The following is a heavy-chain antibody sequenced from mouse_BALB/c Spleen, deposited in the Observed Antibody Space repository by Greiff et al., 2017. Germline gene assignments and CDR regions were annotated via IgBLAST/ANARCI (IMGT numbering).Heavy chain of an antibody. J-gene: IGHJ1*01. D-gene: IGHD1-1*01. Sequence: VQLQESGAELVRPGASVTLSCKASGYTFTDYEMHWVKQTPVHGLEWIGAIDPETGGTAYNQKFKGKATLTADKSSSTAYMELRSLTSEDSAVYYGTRPPYYGSRDWYFDVWGAGTTVTVSS. CDR3: TRPPYYGSRDWYFDV. V-gene: IGHV1-15*01. CDR1: GYTFTDYE. CDR2: IDPETGGT.